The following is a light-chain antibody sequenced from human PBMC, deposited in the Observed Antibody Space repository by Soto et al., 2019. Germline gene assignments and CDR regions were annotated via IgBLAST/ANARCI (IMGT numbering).Light chain of an antibody. Sequence: EIVLTQSPGTLSSSPGERATLSCRAIQSIDTKYLAWYQHKPGQAPRPLIYATSSRATGIPDRFVGSGSETDFALTINVLDPEDFAVYYCEQYFATAWTFGEGTNVDIK. J-gene: IGKJ1*01. CDR2: ATS. CDR3: EQYFATAWT. CDR1: QSIDTKY. V-gene: IGKV3-20*01.